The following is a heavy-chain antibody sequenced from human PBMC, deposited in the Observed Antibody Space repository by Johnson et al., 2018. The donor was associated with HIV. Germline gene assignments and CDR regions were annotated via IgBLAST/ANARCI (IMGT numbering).Heavy chain of an antibody. J-gene: IGHJ3*02. CDR2: IWYDGSNK. V-gene: IGHV3-33*06. D-gene: IGHD4-17*01. CDR1: GFTFSSYG. Sequence: VQLVESGGDVVQPGRSLRLSCAASGFTFSSYGMHWVRQAPGKGLEWVAVIWYDGSNKYYADSVKGRFTISRDNSKNTLYLQMNSLRAEDTAVYYCAKSPEDYGARRGAFDIWGQGTMVTVSS. CDR3: AKSPEDYGARRGAFDI.